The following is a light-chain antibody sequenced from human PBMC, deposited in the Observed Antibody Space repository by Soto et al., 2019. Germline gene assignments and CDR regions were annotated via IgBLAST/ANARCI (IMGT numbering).Light chain of an antibody. CDR1: QTVYDW. Sequence: DIPMTQSPSTLSASVGDRVAITCRASQTVYDWLAWYQHKPGQAPRLLVYEASTLESGVPPRFSARGSGTEFTLTISSLQPEDFATYYCQQYNLFSGTFGQGTKVEIK. J-gene: IGKJ1*01. CDR2: EAS. CDR3: QQYNLFSGT. V-gene: IGKV1-5*03.